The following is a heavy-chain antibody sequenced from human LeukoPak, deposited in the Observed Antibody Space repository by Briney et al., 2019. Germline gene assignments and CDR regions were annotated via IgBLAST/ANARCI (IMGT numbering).Heavy chain of an antibody. J-gene: IGHJ1*01. CDR2: INWIGDTT. CDR1: GFTFDDYG. V-gene: IGHV3-20*04. CDR3: ATNPPGRTYLQD. D-gene: IGHD1-1*01. Sequence: PGGSLRLSCAASGFTFDDYGMTWVRQVPGKGLEWIPEINWIGDTTRYGDSVKGRFTISRYNAKNSLDLQINSLRVEDTAFYYCATNPPGRTYLQDWGQGTLVTVSS.